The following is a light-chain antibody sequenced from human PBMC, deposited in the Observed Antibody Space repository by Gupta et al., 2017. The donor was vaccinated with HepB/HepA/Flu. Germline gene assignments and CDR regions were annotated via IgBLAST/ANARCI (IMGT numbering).Light chain of an antibody. CDR3: QVWDSSIDHAV. V-gene: IGLV3-21*02. J-gene: IGLJ2*01. Sequence: SYGLTQPPSVSLAPEQTATLTCEGNNLGRKGVHWYQLKPGQAPVLVVYDDSDRPSGISERFSGSKSENTATLTVTRVEAGDEADYYCQVWDSSIDHAVVGGGTKLTVL. CDR1: NLGRKG. CDR2: DDS.